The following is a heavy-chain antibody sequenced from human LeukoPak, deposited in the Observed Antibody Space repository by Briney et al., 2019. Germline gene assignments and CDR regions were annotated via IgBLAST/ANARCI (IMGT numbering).Heavy chain of an antibody. V-gene: IGHV1-2*02. Sequence: ASVKVSCKASGYXFTDYYIEWVRQAPGQGLEWMGWIYPNSGGTNYAQKFQGRVTMTRDTSISTAYMELSRLRSDDTAVYYCARVRSYCTNGVCYWDLDYWGQGTLVTVSS. CDR3: ARVRSYCTNGVCYWDLDY. CDR1: GYXFTDYY. J-gene: IGHJ4*02. D-gene: IGHD2-8*01. CDR2: IYPNSGGT.